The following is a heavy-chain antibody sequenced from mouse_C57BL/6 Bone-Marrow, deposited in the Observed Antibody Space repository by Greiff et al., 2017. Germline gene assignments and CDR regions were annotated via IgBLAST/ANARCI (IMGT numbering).Heavy chain of an antibody. D-gene: IGHD3-2*02. CDR3: TIDSSGPAWFAY. CDR1: GFNIKDDY. J-gene: IGHJ3*01. CDR2: IDPENGDT. Sequence: VQLQQSGAELVRPGASVKLSCTASGFNIKDDYMHWVKQRPEQGLEWIGWIDPENGDTEYASKFQGKATITADTSSNTAYLQLSSRTSEDTAVYYCTIDSSGPAWFAYWGQGTLVTVSA. V-gene: IGHV14-4*01.